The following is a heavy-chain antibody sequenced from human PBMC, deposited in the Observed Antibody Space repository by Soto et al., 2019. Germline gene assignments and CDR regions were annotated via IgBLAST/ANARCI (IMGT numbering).Heavy chain of an antibody. D-gene: IGHD3-16*01. V-gene: IGHV1-18*01. J-gene: IGHJ6*04. CDR2: ISPYTGNT. CDR3: VMVDNYVTPTPQDV. Sequence: QVQLVQSGDEVKKPGASVKVSCKASGYIFVNYGIAWVRQAPGQGLEWMGWISPYTGNTHSATKVQGRLPMTTDTYTSTADMDLGSLTSDDTAVYYCVMVDNYVTPTPQDVWGEGTTVTVSS. CDR1: GYIFVNYG.